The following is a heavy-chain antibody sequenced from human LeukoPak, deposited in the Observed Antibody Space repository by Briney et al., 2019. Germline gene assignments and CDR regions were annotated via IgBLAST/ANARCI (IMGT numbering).Heavy chain of an antibody. CDR2: INHSGSP. V-gene: IGHV4-34*01. D-gene: IGHD3-16*01. Sequence: SETLSLTCAVYGGSFSDYYWTWIRQPPGKGLEWIGKINHSGSPNYNPSLKSRVTISLDTSKNQSSLRLSSVTAADTAVYYCARHRRRGGTFHAFDIWSQGTMVTVSS. CDR1: GGSFSDYY. CDR3: ARHRRRGGTFHAFDI. J-gene: IGHJ3*02.